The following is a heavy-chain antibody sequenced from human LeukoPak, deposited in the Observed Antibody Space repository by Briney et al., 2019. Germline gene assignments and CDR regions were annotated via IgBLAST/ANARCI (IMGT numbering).Heavy chain of an antibody. D-gene: IGHD6-13*01. CDR3: ARARLDSSSRYGAHFDY. CDR1: GFTFGSYA. J-gene: IGHJ4*02. V-gene: IGHV3-30*04. Sequence: PGGSLRLSCAASGFTFGSYAMHWVRQAPGKGLEWVAVISYDGSNKYYADSVKGRFTISRDNSKNTLYLQMNSLRAEDTAVYYCARARLDSSSRYGAHFDYWGQGTLVSVSS. CDR2: ISYDGSNK.